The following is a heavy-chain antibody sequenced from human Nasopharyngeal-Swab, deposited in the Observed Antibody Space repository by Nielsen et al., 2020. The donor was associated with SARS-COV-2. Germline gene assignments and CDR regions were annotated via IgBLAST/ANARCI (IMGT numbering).Heavy chain of an antibody. D-gene: IGHD5-24*01. J-gene: IGHJ6*02. CDR1: GGSNSRYY. V-gene: IGHV4-59*01. CDR3: TSTFEMNPYYGMGV. Sequence: VSLRLSCSVSGGSNSRYYWSWVRQSPGKGLEWIGNMYKSGNTNYNPSLKSRVTISVDTSKNQFSLKLSSVTAADTAVYYCTSTFEMNPYYGMGVWGQGTTVTVSS. CDR2: MYKSGNT.